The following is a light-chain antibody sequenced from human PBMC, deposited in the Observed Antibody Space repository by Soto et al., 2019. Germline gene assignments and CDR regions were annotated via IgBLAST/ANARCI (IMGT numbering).Light chain of an antibody. J-gene: IGLJ1*01. CDR2: DVS. V-gene: IGLV2-14*03. Sequence: QSVLTQPASVSGSPGQSITISCTGTSSEVDGSDYVSWYQHHPDKAPKLVISDVSNRPSGVSYRFSGSKSGNTASLTISGLQAEDEAIYYCSSHTNTNSYVFGTGTKVTVL. CDR1: SSEVDGSDY. CDR3: SSHTNTNSYV.